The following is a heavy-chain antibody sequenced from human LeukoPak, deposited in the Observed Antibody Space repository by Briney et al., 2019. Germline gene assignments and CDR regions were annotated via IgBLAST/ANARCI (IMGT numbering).Heavy chain of an antibody. J-gene: IGHJ4*02. D-gene: IGHD2-8*01. CDR1: GFTFGSYW. Sequence: GGSLRLSCAASGFTFGSYWMSWVRQAPGKGLEGVANIQQNGGGKHYVDSVKGRFTISRDNAKNSLYLQMDNLRAEDTAAYYCATGGDLYCTTANCLPFDYWGQGTLVTVSS. CDR3: ATGGDLYCTTANCLPFDY. V-gene: IGHV3-7*01. CDR2: IQQNGGGK.